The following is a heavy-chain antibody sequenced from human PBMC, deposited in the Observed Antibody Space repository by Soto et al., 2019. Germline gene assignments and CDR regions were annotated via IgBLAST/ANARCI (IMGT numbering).Heavy chain of an antibody. CDR1: GYTFTSYA. CDR2: INAGNGNT. J-gene: IGHJ4*02. D-gene: IGHD6-13*01. CDR3: ARGLASSSSWYFFDY. Sequence: QVQLVQSGAAVKKPGASVKVSCKASGYTFTSYAMHWVRQAPGQRLEWMGWINAGNGNTKYSQKFQGRVTITRDTSASTAYMELSSLRSEDTAVYYCARGLASSSSWYFFDYWGQGTLVTVSS. V-gene: IGHV1-3*01.